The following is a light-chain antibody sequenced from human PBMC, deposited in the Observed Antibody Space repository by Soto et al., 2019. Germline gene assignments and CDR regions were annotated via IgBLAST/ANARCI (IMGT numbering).Light chain of an antibody. Sequence: QSSLTQPASVSGSPVQSITISCTGTSRDVCGYNYVSWYQQHPGKAPKLMIYEVSNRPSGFSNRFSGSKSGNTASLTISGLQAEDEADYYCRSYTSSSTXLYVVGTGTKVXV. J-gene: IGLJ1*01. CDR2: EVS. CDR1: SRDVCGYNY. CDR3: RSYTSSSTXLYV. V-gene: IGLV2-14*01.